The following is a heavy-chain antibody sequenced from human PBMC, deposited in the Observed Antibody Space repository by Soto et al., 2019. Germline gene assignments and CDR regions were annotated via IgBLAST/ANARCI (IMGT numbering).Heavy chain of an antibody. Sequence: QLQLQESGPGLVKPSETLSLTCTVSGGSISSTSYYWGWIRQSPGKGLEWIGSIFYSGNTFYNPYLRSRLTVSVDTSMNQFSLKLPSVTAADTAMHYWAGLHYSGSGPPRGLDCWGQGTLVTVSS. D-gene: IGHD3-10*01. CDR2: IFYSGNT. V-gene: IGHV4-39*01. CDR1: GGSISSTSYY. CDR3: AGLHYSGSGPPRGLDC. J-gene: IGHJ4*02.